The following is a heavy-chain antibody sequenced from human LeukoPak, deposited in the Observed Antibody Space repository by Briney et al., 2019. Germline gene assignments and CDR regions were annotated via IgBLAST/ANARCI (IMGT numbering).Heavy chain of an antibody. D-gene: IGHD3-22*01. J-gene: IGHJ5*02. Sequence: GASVKVSCKASGGTFSSYAISWVPQAPGQGLEWMGGIIPIFGTANYAQKFQGRVTITTDESTSTAYMELSSLRSEETAVYYCASGNYYDSSGYYVSWGQGTLVTASS. CDR1: GGTFSSYA. CDR3: ASGNYYDSSGYYVS. V-gene: IGHV1-69*05. CDR2: IIPIFGTA.